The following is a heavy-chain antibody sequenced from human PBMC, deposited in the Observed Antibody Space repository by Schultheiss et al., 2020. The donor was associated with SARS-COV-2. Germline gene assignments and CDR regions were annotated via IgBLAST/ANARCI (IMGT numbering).Heavy chain of an antibody. D-gene: IGHD3-16*01. Sequence: SQTLSLTCAVYGGSFSGYYWSWIRQPPGKGLEWIGSIYYSGSTNYNPSLKSRVTISVDTSKNQFSLKLSSMTAADTAVYYCASHQFYDYVWGSYYFDHWGQGTLVTVSS. CDR1: GGSFSGYY. CDR2: IYYSGST. J-gene: IGHJ4*02. V-gene: IGHV4-34*01. CDR3: ASHQFYDYVWGSYYFDH.